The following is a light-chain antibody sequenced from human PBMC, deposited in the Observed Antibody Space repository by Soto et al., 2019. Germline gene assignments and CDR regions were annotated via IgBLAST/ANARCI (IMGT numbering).Light chain of an antibody. CDR1: SSNIGAGYD. CDR2: ANF. CDR3: QSYDTSLSGSRV. J-gene: IGLJ3*02. V-gene: IGLV1-40*01. Sequence: QSVLTQPPSVSGAPGQRVTISCTGSSSNIGAGYDVHWYQQCPGTAPKVLIYANFNRPSGVPGRFSGSKSGTSAYLAITGRQAEDEADYYCQSYDTSLSGSRVFGGGTKLTV.